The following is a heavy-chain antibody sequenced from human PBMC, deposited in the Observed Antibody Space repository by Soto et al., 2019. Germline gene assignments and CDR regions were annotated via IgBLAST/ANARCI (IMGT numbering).Heavy chain of an antibody. CDR2: IYPGDSDT. V-gene: IGHV5-51*01. Sequence: GESLKISCEGSGYSFTNYWIGWVRQMPGKGLEWMGIIYPGDSDTRYSPSFQGQVTISADKSISTAYLQWSSLRASDTAMYYCAIGGDWYFFDMWAQGAMVTVSS. CDR1: GYSFTNYW. CDR3: AIGGDWYFFDM. J-gene: IGHJ3*02. D-gene: IGHD2-21*02.